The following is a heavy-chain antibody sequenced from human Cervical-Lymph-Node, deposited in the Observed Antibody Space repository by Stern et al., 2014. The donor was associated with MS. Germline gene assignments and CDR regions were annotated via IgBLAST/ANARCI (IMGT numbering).Heavy chain of an antibody. D-gene: IGHD3-3*01. Sequence: QMQLVQSGPEVKKPVTSVKVSCKASGFTFTSSAVQWVRQARGQRLEWIGWIVVGSGNTNYAQKFQERVTITRDMSTSTAYMELSSLRSEDTAVYYCAAAGITIFGVGTIDYWGQGTLVTVSS. V-gene: IGHV1-58*01. CDR2: IVVGSGNT. CDR3: AAAGITIFGVGTIDY. CDR1: GFTFTSSA. J-gene: IGHJ4*02.